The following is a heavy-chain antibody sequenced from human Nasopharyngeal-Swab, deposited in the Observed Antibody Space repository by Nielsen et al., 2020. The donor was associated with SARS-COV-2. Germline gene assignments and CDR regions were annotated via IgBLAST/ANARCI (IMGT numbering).Heavy chain of an antibody. CDR1: GFTFSDYA. CDR2: ITGSAGRS. J-gene: IGHJ6*02. D-gene: IGHD4-17*01. Sequence: GESLKISCAASGFTFSDYAMGWVRQAPGKGLEWVSLITGSAGRSDYADSVKGRFTISRDNSKNTVYLQMNGLRVEDTAVYYCAKYGAFGVRSYYGLDVWGQGTEVTVSS. V-gene: IGHV3-23*01. CDR3: AKYGAFGVRSYYGLDV.